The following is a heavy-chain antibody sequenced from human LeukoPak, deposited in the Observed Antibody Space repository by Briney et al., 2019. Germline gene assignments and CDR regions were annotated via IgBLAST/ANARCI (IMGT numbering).Heavy chain of an antibody. CDR2: IYTSGTT. Sequence: SETLSLTCTVSGGSISKYYWNWIRQPAGKGLEWIGRIYTSGTTHYNPSLKSRVTMSVDTSKNQFSLKLSSVTAADTAVYYCARLSTVTTSFDYWGQGTLVTVSS. V-gene: IGHV4-4*07. CDR3: ARLSTVTTSFDY. J-gene: IGHJ4*02. D-gene: IGHD4-17*01. CDR1: GGSISKYY.